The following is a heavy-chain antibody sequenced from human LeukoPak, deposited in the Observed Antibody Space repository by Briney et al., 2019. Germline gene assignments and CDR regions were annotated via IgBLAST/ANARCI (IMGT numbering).Heavy chain of an antibody. Sequence: SETLSLTCNVSGYSISSGYYCGWIRQPPGKGLEWIGTIYHSGTTYYNPSLKSRVTIGVDTSKNQFSLKLSSVTAADTAVYYCARGILQPTSNYYGSGSYYTNWFDPWGQGTLVTVSS. CDR1: GYSISSGYY. CDR3: ARGILQPTSNYYGSGSYYTNWFDP. CDR2: IYHSGTT. V-gene: IGHV4-38-2*02. J-gene: IGHJ5*02. D-gene: IGHD3-10*01.